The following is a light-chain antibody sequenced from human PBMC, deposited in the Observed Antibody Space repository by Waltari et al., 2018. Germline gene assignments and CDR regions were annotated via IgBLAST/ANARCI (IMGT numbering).Light chain of an antibody. CDR2: KTS. CDR3: KQYNSYPPT. J-gene: IGKJ4*01. CDR1: QSIDNW. Sequence: DIQSTQSPSTLPASLSCRVTLPCRVSQSIDNWLAWYQQKPGKAPKVLIYKTSKLESGVPSRFSGSASGTEFTLNISSLQPDDFGTYYCKQYNSYPPTFGGGTKVEIK. V-gene: IGKV1-5*03.